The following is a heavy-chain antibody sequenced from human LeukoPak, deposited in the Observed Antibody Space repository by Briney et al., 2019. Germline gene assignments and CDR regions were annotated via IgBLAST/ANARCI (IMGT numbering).Heavy chain of an antibody. J-gene: IGHJ4*02. V-gene: IGHV3-30*18. CDR1: GFTFSSYG. Sequence: GGSLRLSCAASGFTFSSYGMHWVRQAPGKGLEWVAVISYDGSNKYYADSVKGRFTISRDNSKNTLYLQMNSLRAEDTAVYYCAKEGPRYCSGGSYYYLDYWGQGTLVTVSS. CDR3: AKEGPRYCSGGSYYYLDY. CDR2: ISYDGSNK. D-gene: IGHD2-15*01.